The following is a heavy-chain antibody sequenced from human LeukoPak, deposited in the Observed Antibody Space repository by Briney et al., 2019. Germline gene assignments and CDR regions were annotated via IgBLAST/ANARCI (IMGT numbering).Heavy chain of an antibody. CDR2: ISSSGSTI. J-gene: IGHJ6*04. Sequence: GGSLRLSCVASGFSFSSYSMNWVRQAPGKGLEWVSYISSSGSTIYYADSVKGRFTISRDNAKNSLYLQMNSLRAEDTAVYYCAELGITMIGGVWGKGTTVTISS. D-gene: IGHD3-10*02. CDR1: GFSFSSYS. V-gene: IGHV3-48*04. CDR3: AELGITMIGGV.